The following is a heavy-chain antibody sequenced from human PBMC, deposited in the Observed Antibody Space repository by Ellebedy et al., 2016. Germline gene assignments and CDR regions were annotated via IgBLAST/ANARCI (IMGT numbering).Heavy chain of an antibody. Sequence: SETLSLXCTVSGGSFQSHTDYWGWIRQPPGKGLEWIGSVYYSGSTHYSPSFRSRITISVDASKNQFSLHLASVTAADTAVYSCARHKTSVNAFDYWGLGTRVTVSS. V-gene: IGHV4-39*07. D-gene: IGHD4-17*01. CDR1: GGSFQSHTDY. J-gene: IGHJ4*02. CDR3: ARHKTSVNAFDY. CDR2: VYYSGST.